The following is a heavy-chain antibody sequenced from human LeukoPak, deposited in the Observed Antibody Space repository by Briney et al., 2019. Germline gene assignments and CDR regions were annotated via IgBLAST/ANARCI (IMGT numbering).Heavy chain of an antibody. CDR2: IYTSGST. CDR3: ARDMAVAAPYYYYGIDV. D-gene: IGHD6-19*01. J-gene: IGHJ6*02. V-gene: IGHV4-4*07. Sequence: SETLSLTCTVSGGSISSYYWSWIRQPAGKGLEWIGRIYTSGSTNYNPSLKSRVTMSVDTSKNQFSLKLSSVTAADTAVYYCARDMAVAAPYYYYGIDVWGQGTTVTVSS. CDR1: GGSISSYY.